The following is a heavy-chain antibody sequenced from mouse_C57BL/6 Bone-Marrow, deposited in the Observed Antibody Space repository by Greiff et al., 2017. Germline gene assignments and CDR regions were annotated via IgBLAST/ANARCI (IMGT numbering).Heavy chain of an antibody. CDR3: ARKRDYCAMDY. CDR1: GFSLTSYG. CDR2: IWSGGST. V-gene: IGHV2-2*01. J-gene: IGHJ4*01. Sequence: VMLVESGPGLVQPSQSLSITCPVSGFSLTSYGVHWVRQSPGKGLEWLGVIWSGGSTDYNAAFISKLSISKDNSKSQVFFKMNSLQADDTAIYYCARKRDYCAMDYWGQGTSVTVSS.